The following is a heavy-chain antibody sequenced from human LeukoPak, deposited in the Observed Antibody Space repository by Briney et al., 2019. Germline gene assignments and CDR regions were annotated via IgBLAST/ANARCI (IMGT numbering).Heavy chain of an antibody. J-gene: IGHJ4*02. V-gene: IGHV4-4*07. CDR1: GGSISSYY. CDR2: IYTSGST. Sequence: SETLSLTCTVSGGSISSYYWSWIRQPAGKGLEWIGRIYTSGSTNYNPSLKSRVTMSVDTSKNQVSLKVTSVTAADTAVYYCARVIQQSNWKSGFDYWGQGALVTVSS. D-gene: IGHD1-20*01. CDR3: ARVIQQSNWKSGFDY.